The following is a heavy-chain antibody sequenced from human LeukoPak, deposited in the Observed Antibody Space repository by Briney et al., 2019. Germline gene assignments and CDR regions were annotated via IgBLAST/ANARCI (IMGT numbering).Heavy chain of an antibody. D-gene: IGHD6-13*01. CDR3: ARGGQQLVHWFDP. CDR2: ISYSGNT. V-gene: IGHV4-59*01. CDR1: GGSISSYY. J-gene: IGHJ5*02. Sequence: SETLSLTCTVSGGSISSYYWSWIRQPPGKGLEWIGYISYSGNTNYNPSLKSRVTISVDTSKNQFSLKLSSVTAADTAVYYCARGGQQLVHWFDPWGQGTLVTVSS.